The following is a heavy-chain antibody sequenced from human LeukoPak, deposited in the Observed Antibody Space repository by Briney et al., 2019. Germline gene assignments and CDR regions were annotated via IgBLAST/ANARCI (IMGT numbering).Heavy chain of an antibody. CDR2: IYSSGST. V-gene: IGHV3-53*01. Sequence: GGSLRLSCAASGFTVSSNYMSWVRQAPGKGLEWVSVIYSSGSTYYADSVKGRFTISRDNSKNTLYLQMNSLRAEDTAVYYCAKGSFGYCSGGSCYVDHWGQGTLVTVSS. CDR1: GFTVSSNY. CDR3: AKGSFGYCSGGSCYVDH. D-gene: IGHD2-15*01. J-gene: IGHJ4*02.